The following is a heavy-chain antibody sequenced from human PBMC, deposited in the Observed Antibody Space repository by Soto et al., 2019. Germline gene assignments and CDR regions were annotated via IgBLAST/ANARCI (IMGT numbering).Heavy chain of an antibody. CDR3: ASSTMIVVVRLYYYYYYGMDV. V-gene: IGHV1-69*13. CDR1: GGTFSSYA. D-gene: IGHD3-22*01. CDR2: IIPIFGTA. J-gene: IGHJ6*02. Sequence: SVKVSCKASGGTFSSYAISWVRQAPGQGLEWMGGIIPIFGTANYAQKFQGRVTITADESTSTAYMELSSLRSEDTAVYYCASSTMIVVVRLYYYYYYGMDVWGQGTTVTVSS.